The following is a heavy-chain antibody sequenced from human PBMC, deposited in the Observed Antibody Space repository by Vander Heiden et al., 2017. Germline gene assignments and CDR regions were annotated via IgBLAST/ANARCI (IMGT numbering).Heavy chain of an antibody. Sequence: QVQLQESGPGLVKPSQTLSVTCTVSGGSISSGDYYWSWIRQHPGKGLEWIGYIHDSGTTHYNSSLKSRVTISVDTSKNQSSLKLSSVTAADTAVYYCARVDSGGDYFDYWGQGTLVTVSS. CDR1: GGSISSGDYY. CDR2: IHDSGTT. J-gene: IGHJ4*02. CDR3: ARVDSGGDYFDY. V-gene: IGHV4-31*03. D-gene: IGHD2-15*01.